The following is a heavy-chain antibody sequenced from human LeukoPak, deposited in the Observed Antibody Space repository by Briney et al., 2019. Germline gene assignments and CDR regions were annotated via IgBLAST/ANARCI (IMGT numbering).Heavy chain of an antibody. Sequence: ASEKVSCKVSGYTLTELSMHWVRQAPGKGLEGMGGFDPEDGETIYAQKFQGRVTMTEDTSTDTAYMELSSLRSEDTAVYYCATDSIAAAGTWGYYYYGMDVWGKGTTVTVSS. CDR2: FDPEDGET. CDR1: GYTLTELS. V-gene: IGHV1-24*01. D-gene: IGHD6-13*01. CDR3: ATDSIAAAGTWGYYYYGMDV. J-gene: IGHJ6*04.